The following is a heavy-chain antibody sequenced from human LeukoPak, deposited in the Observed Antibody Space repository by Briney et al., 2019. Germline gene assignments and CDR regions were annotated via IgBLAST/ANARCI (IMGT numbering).Heavy chain of an antibody. CDR2: ISSSGSTI. J-gene: IGHJ4*02. D-gene: IGHD5-18*01. V-gene: IGHV3-48*03. CDR3: ASGYSYGYGY. CDR1: GFTFSSYE. Sequence: PGGSLRLSCAASGFTFSSYEMNWVRQAPGQGLEWVSYISSSGSTIYYADSVKGRFTISRDNAKNSLYLQMNSLRAEDTAVYYCASGYSYGYGYWGQGTLVTVSS.